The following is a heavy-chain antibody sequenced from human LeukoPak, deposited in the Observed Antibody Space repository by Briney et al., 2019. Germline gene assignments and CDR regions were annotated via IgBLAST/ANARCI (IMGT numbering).Heavy chain of an antibody. V-gene: IGHV3-23*01. D-gene: IGHD1-26*01. CDR3: AKDRGSYGTGLGFDY. J-gene: IGHJ4*02. CDR1: GITLSNYG. CDR2: ISGSGGST. Sequence: GGSLRLSCAVSGITLSNYGMSWVRQAPGKGLEWVAGISGSGGSTYYADSVKGRFTISRDNSKNTLYLQMNSLRAEDTAVYYCAKDRGSYGTGLGFDYWGQGTLVTVSS.